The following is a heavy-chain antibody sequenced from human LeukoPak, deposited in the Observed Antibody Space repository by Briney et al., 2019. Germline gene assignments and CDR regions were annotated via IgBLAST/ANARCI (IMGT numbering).Heavy chain of an antibody. CDR2: INHTGSI. D-gene: IGHD3-3*01. Sequence: PSETLSLTCSVNGGSFSGYSYSWIRQPPGKGLEWIGEINHTGSIRYNPSLKSPVTISVDTSKKHFSLEMSSVTAADTAVYYCARGEVRTAKTYTWSSRPYYSYSYMDVWGKGTTVTVSS. J-gene: IGHJ6*03. V-gene: IGHV4-34*01. CDR1: GGSFSGYS. CDR3: ARGEVRTAKTYTWSSRPYYSYSYMDV.